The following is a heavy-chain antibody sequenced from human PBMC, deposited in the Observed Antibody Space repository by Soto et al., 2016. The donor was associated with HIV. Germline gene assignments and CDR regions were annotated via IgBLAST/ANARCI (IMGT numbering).Heavy chain of an antibody. J-gene: IGHJ6*03. CDR3: ARGVSGVEPTVDDYYYYMDV. CDR2: IYHTGSS. CDR1: GYSIGRGFY. Sequence: QMQLRESGPRLVKPSETLSLTCAVSGYSIGRGFYWGWIRQPPGKGLEWIGDIYHTGSSHYNPSLQSRVSISIDTSSNHFSLKLHSMTAADTAVYYCARGVSGVEPTVDDYYYYMDVWGKGTTVTVSS. D-gene: IGHD1-26*01. V-gene: IGHV4-38-2*01.